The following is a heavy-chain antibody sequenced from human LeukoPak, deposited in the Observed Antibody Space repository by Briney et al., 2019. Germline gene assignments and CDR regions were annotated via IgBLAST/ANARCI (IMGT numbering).Heavy chain of an antibody. CDR1: GFTVSSNY. D-gene: IGHD5-12*01. CDR2: IYGGANT. Sequence: GGSLRLSCAASGFTVSSNYMTWVRQAPAKGLEWVSLIYGGANTYYADSVKGRFTISKDNSKNTLYLQMNSLRAEDTAVYYCARGPQGGYIFFDYWGQGTLVSVSS. V-gene: IGHV3-66*01. CDR3: ARGPQGGYIFFDY. J-gene: IGHJ4*02.